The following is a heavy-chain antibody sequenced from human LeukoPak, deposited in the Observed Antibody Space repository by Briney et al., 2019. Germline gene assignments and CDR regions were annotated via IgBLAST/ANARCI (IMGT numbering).Heavy chain of an antibody. Sequence: GGSLRLSCAASGFTFSSYAMNWVRQAPEKGLEWVSTISGSGGYTYYADSVKGRFTISRDNSKNTLYLQMNSLRAEDTAIYYCAKDLGQEYSGYGFDYWGQGTLVTVSS. CDR3: AKDLGQEYSGYGFDY. CDR2: ISGSGGYT. D-gene: IGHD5-12*01. J-gene: IGHJ4*02. V-gene: IGHV3-23*01. CDR1: GFTFSSYA.